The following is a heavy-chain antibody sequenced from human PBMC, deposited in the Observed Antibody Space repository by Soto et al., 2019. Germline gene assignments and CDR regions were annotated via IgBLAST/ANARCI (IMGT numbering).Heavy chain of an antibody. V-gene: IGHV3-23*01. J-gene: IGHJ5*02. CDR1: GFTFSSYA. CDR3: AKDRNPKDIVVVYWFDP. CDR2: ISGSGGST. D-gene: IGHD2-2*01. Sequence: GGSLRLSCAASGFTFSSYAMSWVRQAPGKGLEWVSAISGSGGSTYYADSVKGRFTISRDNSKNTLYLQMNSLRAEDTAVYYCAKDRNPKDIVVVYWFDPWGQGTLVTVSS.